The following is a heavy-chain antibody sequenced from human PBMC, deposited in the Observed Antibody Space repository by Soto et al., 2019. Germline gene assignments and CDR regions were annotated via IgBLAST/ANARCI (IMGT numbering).Heavy chain of an antibody. J-gene: IGHJ6*02. CDR2: IKSKTDGGTT. CDR3: TTDMSGSYRWAYYYYGMDV. Sequence: PGGSLRLSCAASGFTFSNAWMNWVRQAPGKGLEWVGRIKSKTDGGTTDYAAPVKGRFTISRDDSKNTLYLQVNSLKTEDTAVYYCTTDMSGSYRWAYYYYGMDVWGQGTTVTVSS. D-gene: IGHD1-26*01. V-gene: IGHV3-15*07. CDR1: GFTFSNAW.